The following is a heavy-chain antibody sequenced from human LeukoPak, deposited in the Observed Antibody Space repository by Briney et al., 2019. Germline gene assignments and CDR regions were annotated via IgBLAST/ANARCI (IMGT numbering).Heavy chain of an antibody. D-gene: IGHD2-2*02. V-gene: IGHV3-23*01. CDR3: AAQRDCSSTSRYKNSGWFDP. CDR1: GFTFRSYG. Sequence: GRSLRLSCAASGFTFRSYGLHWVRQAPGKGLEWVSVISGSGGSTYYADSVKGRFTISRDNSKNTLYLQMNSLRAEDTAVYYCAAQRDCSSTSRYKNSGWFDPWGQGTLVTVSS. CDR2: ISGSGGST. J-gene: IGHJ5*02.